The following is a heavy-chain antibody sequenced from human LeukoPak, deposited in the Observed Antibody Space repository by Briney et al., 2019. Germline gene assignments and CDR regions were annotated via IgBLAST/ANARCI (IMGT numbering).Heavy chain of an antibody. CDR2: INASCGST. CDR1: GYTFTSYY. CDR3: AREAPPSGYGGQLRYWYFDL. Sequence: ASVKVSCKASGYTFTSYYMHWVRPAPGQGLEWIGLINASCGSTNYAQTLQGRVAMTTDTSTSTAYMQLRSLRSDDTAVYYCAREAPPSGYGGQLRYWYFDLWGRGTLVTVSS. D-gene: IGHD4-23*01. V-gene: IGHV1-46*01. J-gene: IGHJ2*01.